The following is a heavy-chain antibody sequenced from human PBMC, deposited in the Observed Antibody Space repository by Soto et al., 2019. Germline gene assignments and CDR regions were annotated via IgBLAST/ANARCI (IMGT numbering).Heavy chain of an antibody. CDR3: TRNNYDSSGSPGDY. J-gene: IGHJ4*02. CDR2: IRSKINSYAT. Sequence: GGSLRLSCAASGFTFIGSAIHFFRHSSFKWLEWIVRIRSKINSYATAYGASVKGRFTISRDDSKNTAYLQMNSLKIEDTAVYYCTRNNYDSSGSPGDYWGQGTLVTVSS. CDR1: GFTFIGSA. D-gene: IGHD3-22*01. V-gene: IGHV3-73*01.